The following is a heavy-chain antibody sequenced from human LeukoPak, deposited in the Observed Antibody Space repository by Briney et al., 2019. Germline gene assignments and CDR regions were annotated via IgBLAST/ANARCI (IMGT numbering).Heavy chain of an antibody. CDR2: ISSSSSCI. Sequence: GGPLRLSCSASGFTFSSYSMNWVRQAPGKGLEWVSSISSSSSCIYYADSVKGRFTISRDNAKNSLYLQMNSLRAEDTAVYYCARDVSALLGLLDYWGQGTLVTVSS. CDR1: GFTFSSYS. CDR3: ARDVSALLGLLDY. J-gene: IGHJ4*02. D-gene: IGHD2-21*02. V-gene: IGHV3-21*01.